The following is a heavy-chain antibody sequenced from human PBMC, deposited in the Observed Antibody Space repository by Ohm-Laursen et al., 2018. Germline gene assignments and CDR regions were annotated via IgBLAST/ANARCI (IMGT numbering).Heavy chain of an antibody. D-gene: IGHD6-13*01. CDR2: IYWHDDK. V-gene: IGHV2-5*01. Sequence: TQTLTLTRTFSGLSLSTSGVAVGWIRQPPGKALEWLALIYWHDDKRDQPSLKNRLTNTKNTSKNQVVLTMTNMDPVDTATYYCAHESPGPGRYQQLFGCMDVWGQGTTVTVSS. CDR3: AHESPGPGRYQQLFGCMDV. J-gene: IGHJ6*02. CDR1: GLSLSTSGVA.